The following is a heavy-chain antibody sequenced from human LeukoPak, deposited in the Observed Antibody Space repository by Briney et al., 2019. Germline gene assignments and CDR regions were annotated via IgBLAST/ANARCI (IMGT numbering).Heavy chain of an antibody. CDR3: ARLQVGATTHLDY. J-gene: IGHJ4*02. CDR2: IIPILGIA. Sequence: ASVKVSCKAYGGTFSSYTISWVRQAPGQGLEWMGRIIPILGIANYAQKFQGRVTITADKSTSTAYMELSSLRSEDTAVYYCARLQVGATTHLDYWGQGTLVTVSS. V-gene: IGHV1-69*02. D-gene: IGHD1-26*01. CDR1: GGTFSSYT.